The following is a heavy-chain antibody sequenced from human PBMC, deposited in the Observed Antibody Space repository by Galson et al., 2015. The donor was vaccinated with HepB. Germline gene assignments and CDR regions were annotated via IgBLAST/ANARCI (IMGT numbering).Heavy chain of an antibody. J-gene: IGHJ4*02. CDR2: TYYRSKWFY. CDR3: ARSAGDLDY. CDR1: GDSVSSNRAA. Sequence: SAISGDSVSSNRAAWNWIRRSPSIGLEWLGRTYYRSKWFYGYAVSEKSRITINPDTSKNQCSLHLNSVTPEDTAVYYCARSAGDLDYWGQGTLVTVSS. D-gene: IGHD7-27*01. V-gene: IGHV6-1*01.